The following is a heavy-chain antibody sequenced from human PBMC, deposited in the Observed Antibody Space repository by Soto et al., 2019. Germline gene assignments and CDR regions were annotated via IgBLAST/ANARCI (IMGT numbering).Heavy chain of an antibody. Sequence: PGGSLRLSCAASGFTVSSNYMSWVRQAPGKGLEWVSVIYSGGSTYYADSVKGRFTISRDNSKNTLYLQMNSLRAEDTAVYYCARDQRDVGGYSWFDPWGQGTLVTVSS. CDR1: GFTVSSNY. J-gene: IGHJ5*02. D-gene: IGHD1-26*01. CDR3: ARDQRDVGGYSWFDP. CDR2: IYSGGST. V-gene: IGHV3-53*01.